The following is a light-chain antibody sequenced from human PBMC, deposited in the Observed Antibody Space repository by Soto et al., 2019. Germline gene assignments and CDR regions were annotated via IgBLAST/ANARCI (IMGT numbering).Light chain of an antibody. CDR1: SSDVGGYNY. CDR2: DVT. V-gene: IGLV2-14*01. CDR3: TSLTGDSTL. Sequence: QSALTQPASVSGSPGQSITISCTGTSSDVGGYNYVSWYQQHPGKPPKLFIYDVTNRPSGVSNRFSGSRSGNTASLTISGLNVEDGEDYFRTSLTGDSTLFGGGAKLSV. J-gene: IGLJ3*02.